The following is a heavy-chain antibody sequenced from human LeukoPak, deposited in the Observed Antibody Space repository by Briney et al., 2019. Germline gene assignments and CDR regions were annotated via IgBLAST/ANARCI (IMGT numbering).Heavy chain of an antibody. Sequence: GGSLRLSCAASGFIVSNNHISWVRQAPGKGLEWVSVLYSSGNAYYANSVRGRFSISRDNSKNPVFLQMNSLRVEDTAVYYCARPYYYDSGTFYSGFWGQGTLVTVSS. D-gene: IGHD3-22*01. CDR3: ARPYYYDSGTFYSGF. J-gene: IGHJ4*02. CDR1: GFIVSNNH. CDR2: LYSSGNA. V-gene: IGHV3-66*01.